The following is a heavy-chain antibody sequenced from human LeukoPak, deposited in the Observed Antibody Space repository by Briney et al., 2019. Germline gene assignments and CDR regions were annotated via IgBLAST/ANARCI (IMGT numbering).Heavy chain of an antibody. CDR2: IYYTGNT. J-gene: IGHJ4*02. Sequence: SETLSLTCTVSGVAISIGSYYWGWIRQPPGKGLEWIGTIYYTGNTYYNPSLRSRVTISLDTSKNQFSLKLSSVTAADTAVYYCATSGWYLLPGVYWGQGTLVTVSS. CDR3: ATSGWYLLPGVY. D-gene: IGHD6-19*01. CDR1: GVAISIGSYY. V-gene: IGHV4-39*07.